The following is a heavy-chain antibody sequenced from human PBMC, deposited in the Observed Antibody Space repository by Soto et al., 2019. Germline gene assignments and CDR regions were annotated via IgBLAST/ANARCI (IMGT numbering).Heavy chain of an antibody. J-gene: IGHJ4*02. V-gene: IGHV4-39*01. CDR3: ARRESYDILTGYYYSDY. D-gene: IGHD3-9*01. Sequence: SETLSLTCTVSGGSISSSSHYWGWIRQPQGKGLEWIGSIFYSGSTYYNPSLKSRVTISVDTSKNQFSLKLSSVTAADTAVYYCARRESYDILTGYYYSDYWGQGTLVTISS. CDR2: IFYSGST. CDR1: GGSISSSSHY.